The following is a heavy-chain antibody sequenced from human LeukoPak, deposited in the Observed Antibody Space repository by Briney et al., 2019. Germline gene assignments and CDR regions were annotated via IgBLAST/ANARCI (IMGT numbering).Heavy chain of an antibody. Sequence: GGSLRLSCAASGFTFSSYWMHWVRQAPGKGLEWVANIKQDGSEKYYVDSVKGRFTISRDNAKNSVYLQMNSLRAEDTAVYYCARDKWLTTTHYFDYWGQGTLVTVSS. D-gene: IGHD4-11*01. J-gene: IGHJ4*02. CDR1: GFTFSSYW. CDR3: ARDKWLTTTHYFDY. V-gene: IGHV3-7*01. CDR2: IKQDGSEK.